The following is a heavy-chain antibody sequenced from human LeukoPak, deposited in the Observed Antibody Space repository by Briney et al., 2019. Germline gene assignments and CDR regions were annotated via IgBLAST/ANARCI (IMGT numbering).Heavy chain of an antibody. CDR2: IISHGGYT. J-gene: IGHJ6*03. CDR1: GFTFSGYS. V-gene: IGHV3-64*02. Sequence: GGSLRLSCAASGFTFSGYSMHWVRQAPGKGLEYVSAIISHGGYTYYADSVEGRFTISRDNSKNTLYLQMDSLRPEDKAVYYCARITMGATVANFYYYYMGVWGKGTTVTVSS. CDR3: ARITMGATVANFYYYYMGV. D-gene: IGHD3-3*01.